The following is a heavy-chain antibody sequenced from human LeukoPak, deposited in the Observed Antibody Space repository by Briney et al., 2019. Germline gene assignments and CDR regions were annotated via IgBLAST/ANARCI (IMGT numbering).Heavy chain of an antibody. V-gene: IGHV4-31*03. D-gene: IGHD6-13*01. CDR3: ARVQRSTWSFDY. CDR1: GGSISSGGYY. Sequence: PSQTLSLTCTVSGGSISSGGYYWSWIRQHPGKGLEYIGYIYYSGDTHYNPALKSRVTMSVDTSKKQFSLKLNSVTAADTAVYYCARVQRSTWSFDYWVQGSLVTVSS. J-gene: IGHJ4*02. CDR2: IYYSGDT.